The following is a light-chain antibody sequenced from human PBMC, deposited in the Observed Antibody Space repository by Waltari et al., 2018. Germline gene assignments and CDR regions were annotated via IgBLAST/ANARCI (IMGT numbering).Light chain of an antibody. CDR1: QSVGTY. CDR2: DAS. CDR3: QQRTDWPPLT. Sequence: EIVLTQSPATLSLSPGERATLSCRASQSVGTYLAWYQQKPGQAPRLLISDASYRASGIPAMFSGSGSGTDFTLTISSLEPEDFAIYYCQQRTDWPPLTFGGGTKVEIK. J-gene: IGKJ4*01. V-gene: IGKV3-11*01.